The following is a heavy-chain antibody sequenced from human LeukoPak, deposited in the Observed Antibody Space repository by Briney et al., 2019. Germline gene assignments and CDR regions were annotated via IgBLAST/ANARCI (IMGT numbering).Heavy chain of an antibody. D-gene: IGHD6-19*01. CDR2: ISNDGSRT. CDR1: GFTFSSYW. J-gene: IGHJ5*02. V-gene: IGHV3-74*01. CDR3: ARDSSPTST. Sequence: GGSLRLSCAGSGFTFSSYWMHWVRQAPGKGLVWVSRISNDGSRTTYADSVKGRFTISRDNAKNSLYLQMNSLRAEDTALYYCARDSSPTSTWGQGSLVTVSS.